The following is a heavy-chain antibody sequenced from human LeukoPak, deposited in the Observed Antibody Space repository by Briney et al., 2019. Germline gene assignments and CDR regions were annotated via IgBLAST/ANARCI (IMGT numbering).Heavy chain of an antibody. CDR1: GFSFSSSD. V-gene: IGHV3-48*03. CDR2: ISSSSSTM. Sequence: PGGSLRLSCAASGFSFSSSDMNWVRQAPGKGLEWVSYISSSSSTMYYADSVKGRFTISRDNAKNSLYLQMNSLRAEDTAVYYCARKGYAFDIWGQGTMVTVSS. J-gene: IGHJ3*02. CDR3: ARKGYAFDI.